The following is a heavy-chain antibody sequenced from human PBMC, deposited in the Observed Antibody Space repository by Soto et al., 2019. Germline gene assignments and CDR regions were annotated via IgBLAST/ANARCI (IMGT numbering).Heavy chain of an antibody. D-gene: IGHD2-2*01. CDR3: ARISQRVKPRAMDAFDI. Sequence: SETLSLTCTVSGGSISFYFWNWVRQPAGKGLEWIGRIFTSGSTNYNPSLKSRVAMSIDTSKSQFSLKLSSVTAADTAVYYCARISQRVKPRAMDAFDIWGQGTVVTVSS. V-gene: IGHV4-4*07. J-gene: IGHJ3*02. CDR2: IFTSGST. CDR1: GGSISFYF.